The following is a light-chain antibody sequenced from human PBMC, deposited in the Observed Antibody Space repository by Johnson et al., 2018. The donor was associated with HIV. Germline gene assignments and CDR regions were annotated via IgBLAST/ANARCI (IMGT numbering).Light chain of an antibody. CDR2: QNT. V-gene: IGLV1-51*02. Sequence: QSVLTQPPSVSAAPGQMVTISCSGSSSNIGRNYVSWYQQLPGTAPKLLIYQNTWRPSWIPDRFSGSTSGASATLAITGLQTGDEADYYCGTWDNSLKAAVFGTGTKVTVL. CDR3: GTWDNSLKAAV. CDR1: SSNIGRNY. J-gene: IGLJ1*01.